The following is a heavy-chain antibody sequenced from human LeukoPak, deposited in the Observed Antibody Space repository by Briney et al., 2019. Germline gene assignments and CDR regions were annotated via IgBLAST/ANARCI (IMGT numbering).Heavy chain of an antibody. Sequence: ASVKVSCKASGYTFTGYYMHWVRQAPGQGLEWMRWINPNSGGTNYAQKFQGRVTMTRDTSISTAYMELSRLRSDDTAVYYCARVGRSSSWGHCNWFDPWGQGTLVTVSS. CDR1: GYTFTGYY. J-gene: IGHJ5*02. D-gene: IGHD6-13*01. CDR3: ARVGRSSSWGHCNWFDP. CDR2: INPNSGGT. V-gene: IGHV1-2*02.